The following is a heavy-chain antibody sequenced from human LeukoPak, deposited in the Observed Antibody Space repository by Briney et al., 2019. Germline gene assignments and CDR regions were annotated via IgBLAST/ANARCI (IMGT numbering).Heavy chain of an antibody. CDR1: GGFISTYY. J-gene: IGHJ3*01. Sequence: SETLSLTCTVSGGFISTYYWSWIRQPPGKGLEWLGYIYYSGSTNYNPSLKSRLTMSVDTSKNQSSLKLGSGTAAETAGYYCARDQDLGYCIGATCQAGYSIDGWRQARLVTV. D-gene: IGHD2-15*01. CDR3: ARDQDLGYCIGATCQAGYSIDG. CDR2: IYYSGST. V-gene: IGHV4-59*01.